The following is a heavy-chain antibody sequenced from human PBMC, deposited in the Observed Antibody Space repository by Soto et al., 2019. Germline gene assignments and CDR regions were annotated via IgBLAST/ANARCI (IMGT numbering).Heavy chain of an antibody. CDR1: GFTFSNAW. CDR3: TTDWAGAQEYFQH. J-gene: IGHJ1*01. Sequence: GGSLRLSCEASGFTFSNAWMSWVRQAPGKGLEWVGRIKSKTDGGTTDYAAPVKGRFTISRDDSKNTLYLQMNSLKTEDTAVYYCTTDWAGAQEYFQHWGQGTLVTVSS. D-gene: IGHD1-26*01. CDR2: IKSKTDGGTT. V-gene: IGHV3-15*01.